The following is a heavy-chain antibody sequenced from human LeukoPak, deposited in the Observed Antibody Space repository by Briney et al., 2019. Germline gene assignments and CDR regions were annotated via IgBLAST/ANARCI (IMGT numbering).Heavy chain of an antibody. D-gene: IGHD2/OR15-2a*01. CDR3: VRDVAEYYFDF. CDR2: INSNGRTI. CDR1: GFTFSNYE. Sequence: GGPLRLFCAASGFTFSNYEMKWIRQVPGSGQEWISFINSNGRTIYYADSVRGRFTISRDNAKNSLYLQMNSLTAEDTALYFCVRDVAEYYFDFWGQGTLVTVSS. V-gene: IGHV3-48*03. J-gene: IGHJ4*02.